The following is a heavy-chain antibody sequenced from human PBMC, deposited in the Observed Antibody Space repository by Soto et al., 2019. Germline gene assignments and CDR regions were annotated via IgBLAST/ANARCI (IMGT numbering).Heavy chain of an antibody. Sequence: GGSLRLSCAASGFTFSSYAMHWVRQAPGKGLEWVAVISYDGSNKYYADSVKGRFTISRDNSKNTLYLQMNSLRAEDTAVYYCAREGRYSYGSSYGMDVWGQGTTVTVSS. CDR3: AREGRYSYGSSYGMDV. CDR1: GFTFSSYA. V-gene: IGHV3-30-3*01. CDR2: ISYDGSNK. D-gene: IGHD5-18*01. J-gene: IGHJ6*02.